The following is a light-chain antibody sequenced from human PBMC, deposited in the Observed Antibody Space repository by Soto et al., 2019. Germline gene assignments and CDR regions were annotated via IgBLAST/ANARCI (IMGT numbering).Light chain of an antibody. CDR1: HSVSNY. V-gene: IGKV3-15*01. CDR3: QQYNDWPWT. Sequence: EIVLTQSPATLSLSPGDRVTLSCRASHSVSNYLAWYQQRPGQAPRLLIYGATTRATDIPARFSGSGSGTEFILTISSLQSEDFAVYYCQQYNDWPWTFGQGTKVDIK. J-gene: IGKJ1*01. CDR2: GAT.